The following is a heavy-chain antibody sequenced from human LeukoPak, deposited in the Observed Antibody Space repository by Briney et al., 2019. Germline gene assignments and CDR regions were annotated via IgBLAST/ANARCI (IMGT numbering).Heavy chain of an antibody. CDR1: GYTFTSYG. CDR2: ISAYNGNT. CDR3: ARDIEEGSSSWYKRYYFDY. V-gene: IGHV1-18*01. Sequence: GASVKVSCKASGYTFTSYGISWVRQAPGQRLEWMGWISAYNGNTNYAQKLQGRVTMTTDTSTSTAYMELRSLRSDDTAVYYCARDIEEGSSSWYKRYYFDYWGQGTLVTVSS. D-gene: IGHD6-13*01. J-gene: IGHJ4*02.